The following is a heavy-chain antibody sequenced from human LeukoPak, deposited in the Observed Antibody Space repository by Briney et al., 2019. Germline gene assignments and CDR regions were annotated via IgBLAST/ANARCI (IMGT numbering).Heavy chain of an antibody. CDR1: GFTFSDYY. J-gene: IGHJ4*02. Sequence: GGYLRLSCAASGFTFSDYYMSWIRQAPGKGLEWVSYISSSGSTVYYADSVKGRFTISRDNAKNSLYLQMNSLRAEDTAVYYCARDGSTGWYPDYWGQGTLVTVSS. CDR3: ARDGSTGWYPDY. D-gene: IGHD6-19*01. CDR2: ISSSGSTV. V-gene: IGHV3-11*01.